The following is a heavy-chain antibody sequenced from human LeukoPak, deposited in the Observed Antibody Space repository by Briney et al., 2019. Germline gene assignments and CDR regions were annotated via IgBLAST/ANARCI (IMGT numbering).Heavy chain of an antibody. CDR3: AKGPPPQRVRGVSYYYYGMDV. J-gene: IGHJ6*02. CDR1: GFTFSSYA. CDR2: ISGSGGST. D-gene: IGHD3-10*01. V-gene: IGHV3-23*01. Sequence: PGGSLRLSCAASGFTFSSYAMSWVRQAPGKGLEWVSAISGSGGSTYYADSVKGRFTISRDNSKNTLYLQMNSLRAEDTAVYYCAKGPPPQRVRGVSYYYYGMDVWGQGTTVTVSS.